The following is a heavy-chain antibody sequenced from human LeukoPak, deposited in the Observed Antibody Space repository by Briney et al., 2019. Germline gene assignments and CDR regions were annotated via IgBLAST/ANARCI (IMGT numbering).Heavy chain of an antibody. J-gene: IGHJ3*02. CDR3: AKYAVTTSSSAFDI. CDR1: GFTFSSYS. CDR2: ISSSSSYI. D-gene: IGHD4-17*01. Sequence: GGSLRLSXAASGFTFSSYSMNWVRQAPGKGLEWVPSISSSSSYIYYADSVKGRFTISRDNSKNTLYLQMNSLRAEDTAVYYCAKYAVTTSSSAFDIWGQGTMVTVSS. V-gene: IGHV3-21*04.